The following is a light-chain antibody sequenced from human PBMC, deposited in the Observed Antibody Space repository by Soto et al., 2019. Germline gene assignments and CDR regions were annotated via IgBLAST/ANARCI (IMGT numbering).Light chain of an antibody. CDR2: GND. Sequence: QSVLTQPPSASGTPGQRATISCSGSGSNIGTNYVYWYQQLPGSAPKLLIYGNDQRPSGVPDRFSGSKSGTSASLAISGVRSEDEADYYCAAWDNSLSGRLFGGGTKLTVL. V-gene: IGLV1-47*01. J-gene: IGLJ3*02. CDR3: AAWDNSLSGRL. CDR1: GSNIGTNY.